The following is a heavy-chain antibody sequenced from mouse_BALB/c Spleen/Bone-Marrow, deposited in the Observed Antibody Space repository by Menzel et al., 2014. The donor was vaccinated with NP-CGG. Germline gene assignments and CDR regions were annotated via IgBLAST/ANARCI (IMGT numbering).Heavy chain of an antibody. CDR1: GFSLTSYG. CDR2: IWSGGST. Sequence: VQLQQSGPGLVQPSQSLSITCTVSGFSLTSYGVHWVRQSPGKGLEWLGVIWSGGSTDYNAAFISRLSISKDNSKSQVFFKMNSLQANDAATYYCARWGYDTGMDYWGQGTSVTVSS. V-gene: IGHV2-2*02. D-gene: IGHD2-2*01. CDR3: ARWGYDTGMDY. J-gene: IGHJ4*01.